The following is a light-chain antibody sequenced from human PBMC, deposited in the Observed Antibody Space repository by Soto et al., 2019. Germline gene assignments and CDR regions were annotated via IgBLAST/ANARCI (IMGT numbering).Light chain of an antibody. J-gene: IGKJ5*01. CDR2: DAS. V-gene: IGKV3-11*01. Sequence: EIVLTQSPVTLSFSPGERATLSCRASQSVSSYLAWYQQKPGQAPRLLIYDASNRATGIPARFSGSGSGTDFTLTIDNLEPEDFAVYYCQQRSNWPPITFGQGTRLEIK. CDR3: QQRSNWPPIT. CDR1: QSVSSY.